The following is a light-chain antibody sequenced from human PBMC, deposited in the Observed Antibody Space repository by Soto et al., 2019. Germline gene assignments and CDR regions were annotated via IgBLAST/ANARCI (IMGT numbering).Light chain of an antibody. CDR2: DAS. J-gene: IGKJ4*01. CDR3: QERTNWPPVLT. Sequence: ENVLTQSPATLSLSPGEGATLSCRASQKIMTNLAWYQQKPGQAPRLLIYDASNRATGIPARFSGSGSGTDFTLTISSLEPEDVAVYYCQERTNWPPVLTFGGGTKVE. CDR1: QKIMTN. V-gene: IGKV3-11*01.